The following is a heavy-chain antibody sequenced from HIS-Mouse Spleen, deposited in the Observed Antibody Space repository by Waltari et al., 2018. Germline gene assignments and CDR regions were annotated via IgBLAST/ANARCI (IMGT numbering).Heavy chain of an antibody. D-gene: IGHD5-12*01. Sequence: QVQLVESGGGVVQPGRSLRLSCSASGFTFSSYARHWVRQAPGKGLEWVAVVSYDGSNKYYADSVKGRFTISRDNSKNTLYLQMNSLRAEDTAVYYCARDQGGYQMRPFDAFDIWGQGTMVTVSS. J-gene: IGHJ3*02. CDR1: GFTFSSYA. CDR3: ARDQGGYQMRPFDAFDI. V-gene: IGHV3-30-3*01. CDR2: VSYDGSNK.